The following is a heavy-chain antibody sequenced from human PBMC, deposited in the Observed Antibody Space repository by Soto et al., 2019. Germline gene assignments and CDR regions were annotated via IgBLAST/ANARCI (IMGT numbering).Heavy chain of an antibody. Sequence: EVQLVESGGGLVQPGRSLRLSCAASGFTFDDYAMHWVRQAPGKGLEWVSGISWNSGSIGYADSVKGRFTISRDNAKNSLYLQMNCLRAEDTALYYCAKDIGCSGGSCFRGYYYGMDVWGQGTTVTVSS. CDR1: GFTFDDYA. CDR2: ISWNSGSI. V-gene: IGHV3-9*01. J-gene: IGHJ6*02. CDR3: AKDIGCSGGSCFRGYYYGMDV. D-gene: IGHD2-15*01.